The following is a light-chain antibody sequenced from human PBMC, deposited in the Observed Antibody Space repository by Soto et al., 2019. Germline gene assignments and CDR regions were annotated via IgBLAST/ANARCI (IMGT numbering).Light chain of an antibody. J-gene: IGLJ2*01. V-gene: IGLV4-69*01. CDR3: QTWGTGIVV. CDR2: LNSDGSH. CDR1: SGHSSYA. Sequence: QLVLTQSPSASASLGASVKLTCTLSSGHSSYAIAWHQQQPEKGPRYLMKLNSDGSHKKGDGIPDRFSGSSSGAERYLTISSLQSDDEADYYCQTWGTGIVVFGGGTKLTVL.